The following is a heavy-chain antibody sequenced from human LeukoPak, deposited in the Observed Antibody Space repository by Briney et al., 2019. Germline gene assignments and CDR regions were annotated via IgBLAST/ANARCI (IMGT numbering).Heavy chain of an antibody. D-gene: IGHD2-8*01. CDR2: IYYSGST. CDR1: GGSISSYY. CDR3: ARADIVLMVYASYYFDY. Sequence: PSETLSLTCTVSGGSISSYYWSWIRQPPGKGLEWIGYIYYSGSTNYNPSLKSRVTISVDTSKNQFSLKLSSVTAADTAVYYCARADIVLMVYASYYFDYWGQGTLVTVSS. J-gene: IGHJ4*02. V-gene: IGHV4-59*01.